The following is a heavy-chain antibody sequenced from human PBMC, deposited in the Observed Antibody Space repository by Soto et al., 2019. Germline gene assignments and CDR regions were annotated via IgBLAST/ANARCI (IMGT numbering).Heavy chain of an antibody. D-gene: IGHD3-22*01. CDR1: GGSISSGDYY. CDR2: IYYSGST. J-gene: IGHJ4*02. V-gene: IGHV4-30-4*01. CDR3: ARDTIYYDSSEPAHYFDY. Sequence: QVQLQESGPGLVKPSQTLSLTCTVSGGSISSGDYYWSWIRQPPGKGLEWIGYIYYSGSTYYNPSLKSRVTVSVDTSNNQFSLKLSSVTAADTAVYYCARDTIYYDSSEPAHYFDYWGQGTLVTVSS.